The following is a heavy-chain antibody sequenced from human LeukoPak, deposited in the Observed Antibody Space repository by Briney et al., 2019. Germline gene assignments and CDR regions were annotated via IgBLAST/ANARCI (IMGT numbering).Heavy chain of an antibody. V-gene: IGHV1-69*02. Sequence: ASVKVSCKASGGTFCSYTISWMRQAAGQGLEWMGRIIPILGIANYAQKFQGRVTITADKSTSTAYMELSSLRSEDTAVYYCACIAVAGPFDYWGQGTLVTVSS. CDR3: ACIAVAGPFDY. D-gene: IGHD6-19*01. CDR1: GGTFCSYT. J-gene: IGHJ4*02. CDR2: IIPILGIA.